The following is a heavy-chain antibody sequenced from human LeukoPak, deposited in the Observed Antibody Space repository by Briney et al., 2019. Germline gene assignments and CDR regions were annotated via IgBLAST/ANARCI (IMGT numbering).Heavy chain of an antibody. D-gene: IGHD4-23*01. CDR2: IYHSGST. J-gene: IGHJ4*02. V-gene: IGHV4-30-2*01. Sequence: PSQTLSLTCAVSGGSISSGGYSWSWIRQPPGKGLEWIGYIYHSGSTYYNPSLKSRVTISVDRSKNQFSLKLSSVTAADTAVYYCARVLRWSLFDYWGQGTLVTVSS. CDR3: ARVLRWSLFDY. CDR1: GGSISSGGYS.